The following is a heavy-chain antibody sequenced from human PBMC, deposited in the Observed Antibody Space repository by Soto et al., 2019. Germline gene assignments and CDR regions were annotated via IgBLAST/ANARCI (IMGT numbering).Heavy chain of an antibody. CDR2: IYFRSTWSF. Sequence: QSRSATCTISGESGSSNTAACNWFRQSPSRGLEWLGRIYFRSTWSFDYALSVRSRISIAPDTSKNQFSLHLDSLTPEDTAIYYCAGVTWCRSMDVWGQGPPVPVSS. CDR1: GESGSSNTAA. V-gene: IGHV6-1*01. CDR3: AGVTWCRSMDV. D-gene: IGHD2-8*01. J-gene: IGHJ6*02.